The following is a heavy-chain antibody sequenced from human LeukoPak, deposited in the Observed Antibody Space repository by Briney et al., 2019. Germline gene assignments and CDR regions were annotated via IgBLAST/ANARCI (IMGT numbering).Heavy chain of an antibody. CDR3: ARRIGSGRKNDH. CDR1: GYSFTNYW. V-gene: IGHV5-51*01. D-gene: IGHD6-19*01. Sequence: GESPEISCKTSGYSFTNYWIDWVRQMPGKGLEWMGIIYPGDSDTRYSPSFQGQVTISADKSISTTYLQWSSLKASDSAIYYCARRIGSGRKNDHWGQATMVT. J-gene: IGHJ4*02. CDR2: IYPGDSDT.